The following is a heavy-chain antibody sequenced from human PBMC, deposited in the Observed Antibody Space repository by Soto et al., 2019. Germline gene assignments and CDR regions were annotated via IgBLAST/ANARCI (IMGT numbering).Heavy chain of an antibody. CDR2: IYYRGST. J-gene: IGHJ4*02. CDR1: GGSTSSYY. CDR3: ARHNYGSGSTYFDY. D-gene: IGHD3-10*01. V-gene: IGHV4-59*08. Sequence: QVQLQESGPGLVKPSETLSLTCTVSGGSTSSYYWSWIRQPPGKGLEWIGYIYYRGSTNYNPSLKSRVTRTVDASKTPFSLKLNAMTAADTAGYYCARHNYGSGSTYFDYWGQGTLVTVSS.